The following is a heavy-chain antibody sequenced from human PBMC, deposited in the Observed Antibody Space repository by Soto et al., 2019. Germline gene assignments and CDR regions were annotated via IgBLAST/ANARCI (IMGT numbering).Heavy chain of an antibody. CDR2: INPSGGST. CDR1: GYTFTSYY. Sequence: QVQLVQSGAEVKKPGASVKVSCKASGYTFTSYYRHWVRQAPGQGLEWMGIINPSGGSTSYAQKFQGRVTMTRDTSTSTVYMELSSLRSEDTAVYYCARQLGGYSSGWIDAFDIWGQGTMVTVSS. CDR3: ARQLGGYSSGWIDAFDI. D-gene: IGHD6-19*01. J-gene: IGHJ3*02. V-gene: IGHV1-46*03.